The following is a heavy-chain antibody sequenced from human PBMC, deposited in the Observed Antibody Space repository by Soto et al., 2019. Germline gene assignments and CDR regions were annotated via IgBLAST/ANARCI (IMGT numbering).Heavy chain of an antibody. J-gene: IGHJ4*02. V-gene: IGHV3-15*07. Sequence: LLVESGGGIVQPGGSLRLSCVASGFTFSHAWMDWVRQAPGKGLEWVGRIKSISDGETTNYAASVGGRFTISRDDSKNTLFLHVNSLKTEDTGVYYCTRRIAVAGTYYFDYWGQGTLVTVSA. CDR2: IKSISDGETT. CDR3: TRRIAVAGTYYFDY. D-gene: IGHD6-19*01. CDR1: GFTFSHAW.